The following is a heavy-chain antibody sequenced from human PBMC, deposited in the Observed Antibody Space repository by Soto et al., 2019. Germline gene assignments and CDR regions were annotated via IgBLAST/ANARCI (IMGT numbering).Heavy chain of an antibody. D-gene: IGHD2-8*01. CDR3: ARESRCVNGACGNVFDI. CDR2: IYYSGST. V-gene: IGHV4-59*12. Sequence: QVQLQESGPGLVTPSETLSLTCTVSGGSISTYYWTWIRQSPEKGLEWLGNIYYSGSTNYSPALSSRLTISLDTSKNQFSLKLRSVTAADRAVYYCARESRCVNGACGNVFDIWGRGTKVTVSS. J-gene: IGHJ3*02. CDR1: GGSISTYY.